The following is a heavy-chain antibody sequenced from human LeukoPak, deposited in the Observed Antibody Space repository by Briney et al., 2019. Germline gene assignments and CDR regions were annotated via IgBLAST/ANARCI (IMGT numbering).Heavy chain of an antibody. CDR1: GGTFSSYA. CDR3: ARLIEGYCTNGVCYSFDY. Sequence: GASVKVSCKASGGTFSSYAISWVRQAPGQGLEWMGGIIPIFGTANYAQKFQGRVTITADESTSTAYMELSSLRSEDTAVYYCARLIEGYCTNGVCYSFDYWGQGTLVTVSS. V-gene: IGHV1-69*13. CDR2: IIPIFGTA. D-gene: IGHD2-8*01. J-gene: IGHJ4*02.